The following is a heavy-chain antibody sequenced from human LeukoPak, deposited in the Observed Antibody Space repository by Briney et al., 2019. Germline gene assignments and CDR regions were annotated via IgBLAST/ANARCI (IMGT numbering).Heavy chain of an antibody. CDR1: GGTFSSYA. CDR2: IIPIFGTA. V-gene: IGHV1-69*05. D-gene: IGHD1-26*01. J-gene: IGHJ4*02. Sequence: SVKVSCKASGGTFSSYAISWVRQAPGQGLEWMGGIIPIFGTANYAQKFQGRVTITTDESTSTAYMELSSLRSEDTAVYYCASGDLVGATWLPLDYWGQGTLVTVSS. CDR3: ASGDLVGATWLPLDY.